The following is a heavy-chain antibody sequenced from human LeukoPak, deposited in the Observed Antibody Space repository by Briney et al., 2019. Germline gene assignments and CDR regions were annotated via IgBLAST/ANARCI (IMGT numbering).Heavy chain of an antibody. CDR2: ISGSGGST. V-gene: IGHV3-23*01. Sequence: PGGSLRLSCAASGFTFSSYAMSWVRQAPGKGLEWVSAISGSGGSTYYADSVKGRFTISRDNSKNTLYLQMNSLRAEDTAVYYCAKDRRSAITGTNGAFDYWGQGTLVTVSS. CDR1: GFTFSSYA. D-gene: IGHD1-20*01. CDR3: AKDRRSAITGTNGAFDY. J-gene: IGHJ4*02.